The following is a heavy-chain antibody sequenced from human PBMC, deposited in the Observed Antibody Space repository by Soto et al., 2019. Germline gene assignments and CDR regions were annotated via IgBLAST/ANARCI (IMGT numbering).Heavy chain of an antibody. Sequence: ASVNVSCKASGYTFTGYYMHWVRQAPGQGLEWMGWINPNSGGTNYAQKFQGWVTMTRDTSISTAYMELSRLRSDDTAVYYCARDRSGQGAAFDIWGQGTMVTVSS. CDR2: INPNSGGT. CDR1: GYTFTGYY. J-gene: IGHJ3*02. CDR3: ARDRSGQGAAFDI. D-gene: IGHD1-26*01. V-gene: IGHV1-2*04.